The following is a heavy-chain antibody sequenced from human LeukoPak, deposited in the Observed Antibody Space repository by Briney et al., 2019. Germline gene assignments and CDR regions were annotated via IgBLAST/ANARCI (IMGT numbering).Heavy chain of an antibody. CDR1: GGSFSGYY. CDR2: INHSGST. Sequence: SETLSLTCAVYGGSFSGYYWSWIRQPPGKGLDWIGEINHSGSTNYNPSLKSRVTISVDTSKNQFSLKLSSVTAADTAVYHCARSPYSSGWYGAWGQGTLVTVSS. J-gene: IGHJ4*02. D-gene: IGHD6-19*01. CDR3: ARSPYSSGWYGA. V-gene: IGHV4-34*01.